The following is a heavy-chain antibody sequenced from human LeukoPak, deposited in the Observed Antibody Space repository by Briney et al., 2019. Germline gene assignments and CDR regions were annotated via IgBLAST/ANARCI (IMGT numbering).Heavy chain of an antibody. D-gene: IGHD6-19*01. V-gene: IGHV4-4*07. CDR3: ARDLGINTGWYGFDY. Sequence: PSETLSLTCNVSGGSINVDYYTDYWSWIRQPAGKGLEWIGRIHASEITNYNPSFRSRVTLTLDKSLNQVSLHLASVTAADTAVYYCARDLGINTGWYGFDYWGLEILVTVSS. J-gene: IGHJ4*02. CDR1: GGSINVDYYTDY. CDR2: IHASEIT.